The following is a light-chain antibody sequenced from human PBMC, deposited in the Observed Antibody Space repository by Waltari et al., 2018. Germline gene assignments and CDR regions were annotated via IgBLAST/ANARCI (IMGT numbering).Light chain of an antibody. Sequence: QSALTQPASVSGSPGQSITISCTGTATDIGIYNLVSWYQHHPGKAPKLMMYEAAKRPSGVSGRFAGSRSGSTASLTISGLQAEDEADYFCCSYAGSSTWVFGGGTKVTVL. CDR2: EAA. CDR1: ATDIGIYNL. V-gene: IGLV2-23*01. J-gene: IGLJ3*02. CDR3: CSYAGSSTWV.